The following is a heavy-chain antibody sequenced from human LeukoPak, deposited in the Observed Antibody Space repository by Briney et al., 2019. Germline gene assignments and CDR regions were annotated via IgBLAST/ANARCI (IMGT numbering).Heavy chain of an antibody. CDR3: AKSTPSSTRKGYYFDY. CDR1: GYTFTSYG. D-gene: IGHD2-2*01. Sequence: ASVKVSCKASGYTFTSYGISWVRQAPGQGLEWMGWISAYNGNTNYAQKLQGRVTMTTDTSTSTAYMELRSLRSDDTAVYYCAKSTPSSTRKGYYFDYWGQGTLVTVSS. J-gene: IGHJ4*02. V-gene: IGHV1-18*01. CDR2: ISAYNGNT.